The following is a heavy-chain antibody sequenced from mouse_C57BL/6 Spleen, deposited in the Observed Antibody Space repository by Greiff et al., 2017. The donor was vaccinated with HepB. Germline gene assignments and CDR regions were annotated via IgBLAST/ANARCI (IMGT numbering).Heavy chain of an antibody. CDR2: IYPGSGST. J-gene: IGHJ1*03. V-gene: IGHV1-55*01. CDR1: GYTFTSYW. Sequence: VKLQQPGAELVKPGASVKMSCKASGYTFTSYWITWVKQRPGQGLEWIGDIYPGSGSTNYNEKFKSKATLTVDTSSSTAYMQLSSLTSEDSAVYCCARGSPWYFDVWGTGTTVTVSS. CDR3: ARGSPWYFDV.